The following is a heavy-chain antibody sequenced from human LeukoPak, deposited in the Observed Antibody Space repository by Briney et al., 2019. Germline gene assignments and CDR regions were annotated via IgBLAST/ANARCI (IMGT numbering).Heavy chain of an antibody. J-gene: IGHJ3*02. D-gene: IGHD3-10*01. CDR1: GGSISSSSYY. V-gene: IGHV4-39*07. CDR3: ARVVRLWFGEGHAFDI. CDR2: IYYSGST. Sequence: KPSETLSLTCTVSGGSISSSSYYWGWIRQPPGKGLEWIGSIYYSGSTYYNPSLKSRVTISVDASKNQFSLKLSSVTAADTAVYYCARVVRLWFGEGHAFDIWGQGTMVTVSS.